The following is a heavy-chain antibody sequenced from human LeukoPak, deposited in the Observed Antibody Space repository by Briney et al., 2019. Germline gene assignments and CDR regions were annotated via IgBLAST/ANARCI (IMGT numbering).Heavy chain of an antibody. V-gene: IGHV3-15*01. Sequence: GSLRLSCAASGFTFSNAWMSWVRQAPGKGLEWISRIKTDTAGGGGTTDYAAPVKGRFTISRDDSKNTMYLQMNSLKTEDTAMYYCTTNDAFDIWGQGTMVTVSS. CDR1: GFTFSNAW. CDR3: TTNDAFDI. CDR2: IKTDTAGGGGTT. J-gene: IGHJ3*02.